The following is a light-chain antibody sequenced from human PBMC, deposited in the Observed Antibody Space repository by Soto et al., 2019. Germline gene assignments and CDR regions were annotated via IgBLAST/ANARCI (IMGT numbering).Light chain of an antibody. J-gene: IGLJ2*01. CDR2: EVI. Sequence: QSALTQPASVSGSPGQSITISCTGTSSDGGSYNLVSWYQQHPGKAPKLMIYEVIKRPSGVSNRFSGSKSGNTASLTISGLQAEDEADYYCCSYAGSVVFGGGTKVTVL. CDR3: CSYAGSVV. V-gene: IGLV2-23*02. CDR1: SSDGGSYNL.